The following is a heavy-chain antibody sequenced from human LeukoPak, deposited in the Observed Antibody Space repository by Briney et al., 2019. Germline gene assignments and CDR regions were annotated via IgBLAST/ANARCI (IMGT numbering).Heavy chain of an antibody. CDR1: GYTFTGYF. CDR2: INPKSGGT. Sequence: KPGASVKVSCKASGYTFTGYFMHWVRQAPGQGLEWMGWINPKSGGTKYAQKFQGRVTMTRDTSISTAFMELSRLRSDDTAVYYCARVKPVLYYDSSGYSDFWGQGTLVTVSS. D-gene: IGHD3-22*01. CDR3: ARVKPVLYYDSSGYSDF. J-gene: IGHJ4*02. V-gene: IGHV1-2*02.